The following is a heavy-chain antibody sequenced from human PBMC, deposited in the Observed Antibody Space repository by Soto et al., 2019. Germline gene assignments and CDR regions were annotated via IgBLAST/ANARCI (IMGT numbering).Heavy chain of an antibody. J-gene: IGHJ4*02. CDR2: IYHGGSA. Sequence: QVQLQESGPGLVKPSQTLSLTCTVSGAAIRGGAYCWSWIRHHPGKGLEWIGEIYHGGSANYNPSLRSRVTMSVDKSKNQVFLQLSSVTAADTAVYYCARDPAAAGTFDYWGQGTLVTVSS. CDR1: GAAIRGGAYC. V-gene: IGHV4-31*03. D-gene: IGHD6-13*01. CDR3: ARDPAAAGTFDY.